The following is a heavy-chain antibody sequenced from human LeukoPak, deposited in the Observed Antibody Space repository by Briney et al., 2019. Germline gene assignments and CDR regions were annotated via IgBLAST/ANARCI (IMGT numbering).Heavy chain of an antibody. J-gene: IGHJ4*02. CDR1: GFTFSSYS. V-gene: IGHV3-21*04. CDR2: LSSSSSYI. Sequence: GGSLRLSCAATGFTFSSYSMNWVRQAPGKGLEWVSSLSSSSSYIYYADSVKGRFTISRDNSKNTLYLQMNSLRAEDTAVYYCARDLSGDYGDYDLRFDYWGQGTLVTVSS. D-gene: IGHD4-17*01. CDR3: ARDLSGDYGDYDLRFDY.